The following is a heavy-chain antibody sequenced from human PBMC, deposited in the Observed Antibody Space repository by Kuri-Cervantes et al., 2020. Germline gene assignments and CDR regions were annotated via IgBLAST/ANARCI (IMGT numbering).Heavy chain of an antibody. D-gene: IGHD5-24*01. V-gene: IGHV1-2*02. Sequence: ASVKVSCKASGYTFTDYYMHWVRQAPGQGLEWMGLINPNSDGTNYAQKFQGRVTMTRDTSISTAYMELSRLRSDDTAVYYCARDLMATLGWFDPWGQGTLVTVSS. J-gene: IGHJ5*02. CDR1: GYTFTDYY. CDR3: ARDLMATLGWFDP. CDR2: INPNSDGT.